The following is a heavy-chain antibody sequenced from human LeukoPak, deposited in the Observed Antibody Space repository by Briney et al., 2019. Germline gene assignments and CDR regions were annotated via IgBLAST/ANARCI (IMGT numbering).Heavy chain of an antibody. CDR2: ITTGDGNT. CDR1: GFTFSSYT. Sequence: GGSLRLSCTASGFTFSSYTMTWVRQAPGKGLKWVSTITTGDGNTYYADSVKGRFTISRDNSKNTLYLQMNSLRAEDTAVYYCAKGIGMTTVTTNFDYWGQGTLVTVSS. D-gene: IGHD4-11*01. V-gene: IGHV3-23*01. J-gene: IGHJ4*02. CDR3: AKGIGMTTVTTNFDY.